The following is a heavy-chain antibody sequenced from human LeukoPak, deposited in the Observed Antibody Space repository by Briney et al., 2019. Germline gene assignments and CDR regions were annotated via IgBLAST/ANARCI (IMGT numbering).Heavy chain of an antibody. Sequence: GGSLRLSCAASGFTFNSYSMNWVRQAPGKGLEWVSSISSSSSYIYYADSVKGRFTISRDNAKNSLYLQMNSLRAEDTAVYYCASLWFGESTDAFDIWGQGTMVTVSS. D-gene: IGHD3-10*01. V-gene: IGHV3-21*01. CDR2: ISSSSSYI. J-gene: IGHJ3*02. CDR3: ASLWFGESTDAFDI. CDR1: GFTFNSYS.